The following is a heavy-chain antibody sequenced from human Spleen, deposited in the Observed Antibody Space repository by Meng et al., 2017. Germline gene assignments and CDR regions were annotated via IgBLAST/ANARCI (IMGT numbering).Heavy chain of an antibody. CDR2: ISSSGSII. Sequence: QVRRGESGGGLVKPGGSLRLSWSASGFTFSDYYMSWIRQTPGKGLEWVSYISSSGSIIYYADSVKGRFAISRDNAKNSLYLQMNNLRAEDTAVYHCARELGGDYYYDYWGQGTLVTVSS. CDR3: ARELGGDYYYDY. D-gene: IGHD1-26*01. V-gene: IGHV3-11*01. CDR1: GFTFSDYY. J-gene: IGHJ4*02.